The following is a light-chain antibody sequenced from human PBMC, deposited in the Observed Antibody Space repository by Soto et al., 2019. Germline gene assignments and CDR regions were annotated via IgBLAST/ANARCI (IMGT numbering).Light chain of an antibody. J-gene: IGKJ2*02. CDR2: DAS. CDR3: QQYNSYSPCT. CDR1: QSLSSW. Sequence: DIQMTQSPSTLAASVGDRVTITCRASQSLSSWLAWYQQKPGKAPKLLIYDASSLESGVPSRFSGSGSGTEFTLPISSLQPDDFATYYCQQYNSYSPCTFGQGTKLEIK. V-gene: IGKV1-5*01.